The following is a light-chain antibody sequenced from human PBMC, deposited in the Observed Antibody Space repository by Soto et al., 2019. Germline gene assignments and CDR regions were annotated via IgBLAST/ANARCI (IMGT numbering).Light chain of an antibody. J-gene: IGLJ1*01. CDR3: AAWDDWSAV. Sequence: QSVLTQPPSASGTPGQRVTISCSGSSSNIGSNYVYWYQQLPGTAPKLLIYSNNQRHSGVPDQFSGSKSGTSASLAISGLRSEDEDDYYCAAWDDWSAVFGTGTKVSGL. CDR2: SNN. V-gene: IGLV1-47*02. CDR1: SSNIGSNY.